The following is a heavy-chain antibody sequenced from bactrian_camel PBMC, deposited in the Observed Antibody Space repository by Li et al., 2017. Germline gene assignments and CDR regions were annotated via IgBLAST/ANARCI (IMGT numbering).Heavy chain of an antibody. Sequence: VQLVESGGGLVQPGGSLRLSCADSGFTFSSYYMSWVRQAPGKGLEWVSSIYSDGRNTYYADPVKGRFTISRDNAKNTVYLQMNSLKSEDTALYYCATTDGVNTVYNYWGQGTQVTVS. CDR3: ATTDGVNTVYNY. CDR2: IYSDGRNT. D-gene: IGHD6*01. CDR1: GFTFSSYY. V-gene: IGHV3-2*01. J-gene: IGHJ4*01.